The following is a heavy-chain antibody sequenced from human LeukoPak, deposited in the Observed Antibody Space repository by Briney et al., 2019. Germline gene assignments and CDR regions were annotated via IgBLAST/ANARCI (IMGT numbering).Heavy chain of an antibody. J-gene: IGHJ6*03. Sequence: PGGSLRLSCAASGFTFSSYAMSWVRQAPGKGLEWVSAISGSGGSTYYADSVKGRFTISRDNSKNTLYVQMNSLRAEDTAVYYCAKDHYYYDSSGYSGDAYYYYYMDVWGKGTTVTVSS. D-gene: IGHD3-22*01. CDR3: AKDHYYYDSSGYSGDAYYYYYMDV. V-gene: IGHV3-23*01. CDR1: GFTFSSYA. CDR2: ISGSGGST.